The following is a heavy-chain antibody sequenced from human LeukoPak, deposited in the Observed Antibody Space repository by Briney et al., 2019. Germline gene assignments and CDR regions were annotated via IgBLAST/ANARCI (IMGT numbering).Heavy chain of an antibody. CDR2: ISSSSSYI. J-gene: IGHJ4*02. CDR1: GFTFSSYS. CDR3: ARDTAPFSEYYDSSGHDY. D-gene: IGHD3-22*01. V-gene: IGHV3-21*01. Sequence: PGGSLRLSCAASGFTFSSYSMNWVRQAPGKGREWVSSISSSSSYIYYADSVKGRFTISRDNAKNSLYLQMNSLRAEATAVYYCARDTAPFSEYYDSSGHDYWGQGTLVTVSS.